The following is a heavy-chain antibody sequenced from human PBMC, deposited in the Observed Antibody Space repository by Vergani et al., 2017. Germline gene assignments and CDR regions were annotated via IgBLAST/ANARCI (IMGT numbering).Heavy chain of an antibody. V-gene: IGHV3-23*01. Sequence: EVQLLESGGGLVQPGGSLRLSCEASGFSFPVYAISWVRLAPGKGLEWVSSVSGSSATPYYADSVKGRFIISRDNSKNTLHLQMNSLRADDTAVYYCTKGSRGYTGYFFDYWGQGTLATVSS. CDR2: VSGSSATP. J-gene: IGHJ4*02. D-gene: IGHD5-12*01. CDR1: GFSFPVYA. CDR3: TKGSRGYTGYFFDY.